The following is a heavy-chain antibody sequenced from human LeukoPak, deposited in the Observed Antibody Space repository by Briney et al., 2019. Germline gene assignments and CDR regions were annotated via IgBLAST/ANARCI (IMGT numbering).Heavy chain of an antibody. D-gene: IGHD5-24*01. CDR3: ARARDGYNLDY. CDR2: IHYSGST. J-gene: IGHJ4*02. Sequence: PSETLSLTCTVSGGSISSYYWSWIRQPPGKGLEWIGYIHYSGSTNYNPSLKSRVTISVDTSKNQFSLKLSSVTAADTAVYYCARARDGYNLDYCGQGTLVTVSS. CDR1: GGSISSYY. V-gene: IGHV4-59*01.